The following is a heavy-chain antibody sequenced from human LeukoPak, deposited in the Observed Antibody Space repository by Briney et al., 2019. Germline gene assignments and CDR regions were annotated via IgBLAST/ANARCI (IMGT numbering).Heavy chain of an antibody. CDR1: GFAFSSHW. Sequence: GGSLRLSCAASGFAFSSHWISWVRQAPGKRLEWVANIKQDGSTRNYVDSVRGRFTISRDNTKNSVYLQMDSLRVEDTAVYYCVRTGNGGFYDSWVQGILVTVSS. V-gene: IGHV3-7*01. CDR2: IKQDGSTR. J-gene: IGHJ4*02. D-gene: IGHD7-27*01. CDR3: VRTGNGGFYDS.